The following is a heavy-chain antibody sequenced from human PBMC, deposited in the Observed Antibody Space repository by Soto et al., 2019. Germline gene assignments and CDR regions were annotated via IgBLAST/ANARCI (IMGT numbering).Heavy chain of an antibody. CDR2: INHSGST. CDR1: GGSFSGYY. CDR3: ARVNAPYITEGQEIYYSDY. V-gene: IGHV4-34*01. J-gene: IGHJ4*02. D-gene: IGHD3-10*01. Sequence: PSEALSLTCAVYGGSFSGYYCIWIRQPPGKGLEWIGEINHSGSTNYNPSLKSRVTISVDTSKNQFSLKLNSVTAADTAVYYCARVNAPYITEGQEIYYSDYWGQGTQVTVYS.